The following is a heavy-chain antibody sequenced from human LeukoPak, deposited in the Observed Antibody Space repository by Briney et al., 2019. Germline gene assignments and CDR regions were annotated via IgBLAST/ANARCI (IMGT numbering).Heavy chain of an antibody. CDR2: IITKADGGTT. J-gene: IGHJ6*02. Sequence: GGSLRLSCATSGFTFTNTWMSWVRQAPGKGLEWVGRIITKADGGTTDYAAPVKGRFTISRDDSKDTLYLQLNSLKIEDTAVYYCSTNSYFWGQGTTVTVSS. V-gene: IGHV3-15*01. CDR3: STNSYF. CDR1: GFTFTNTW.